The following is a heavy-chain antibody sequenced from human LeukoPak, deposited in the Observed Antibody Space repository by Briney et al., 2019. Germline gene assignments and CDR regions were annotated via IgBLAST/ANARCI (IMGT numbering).Heavy chain of an antibody. J-gene: IGHJ4*02. CDR2: ISYDGSNK. Sequence: GGSLRLSCAASGFTFSSYAMHWVRQAPGKGLEWVAVISYDGSNKYYADSVKGRFTISRDNSKNTLYLQMNSLRAEDTAVYYCARGLRFLEWFPTPSYFFDYWGQGTLVTVSS. CDR3: ARGLRFLEWFPTPSYFFDY. V-gene: IGHV3-30-3*01. D-gene: IGHD3-3*01. CDR1: GFTFSSYA.